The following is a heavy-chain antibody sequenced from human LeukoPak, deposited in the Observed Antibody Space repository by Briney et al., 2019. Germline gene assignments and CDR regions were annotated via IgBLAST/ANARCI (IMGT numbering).Heavy chain of an antibody. Sequence: GGSLRLSCAASGFTFSSYGMHWVRQAPGKGLEWVAVIWYDGSNKYYADSVKGRFTISRDNSKNTLYLQMNSLSAEDTAVYYCARDLNSDSSGYYYWGQGTLVTVSS. J-gene: IGHJ4*02. CDR2: IWYDGSNK. CDR1: GFTFSSYG. D-gene: IGHD3-22*01. CDR3: ARDLNSDSSGYYY. V-gene: IGHV3-33*01.